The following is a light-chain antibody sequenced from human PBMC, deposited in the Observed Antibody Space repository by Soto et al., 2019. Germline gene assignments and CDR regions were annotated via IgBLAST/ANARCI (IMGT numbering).Light chain of an antibody. CDR3: QQRSKWPLT. CDR1: QSVANY. CDR2: DTY. Sequence: EIVLTQSPATLSLSPGERATLSCRTSQSVANYLAWYQQKPGQAPRLLIYDTYNRAPGIPARFSGSGSGTDFTLTISSLEPEDLAVYYCQQRSKWPLTFGGGTKVGIK. J-gene: IGKJ4*01. V-gene: IGKV3-11*01.